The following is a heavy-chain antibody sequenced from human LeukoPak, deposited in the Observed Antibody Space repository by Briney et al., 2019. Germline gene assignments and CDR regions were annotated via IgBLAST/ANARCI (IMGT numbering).Heavy chain of an antibody. J-gene: IGHJ4*02. CDR3: ARDRGYSTFDY. D-gene: IGHD4-23*01. CDR1: AFTFSSYW. Sequence: PGGSLRLSCEASAFTFSSYWMSWVRQAPGKGLEWVANMKEDGGEINYGDSVKGRFTISRDNAKNLLFLQMNSLRVEDTAVYYCARDRGYSTFDYWGQGTLVTVSS. V-gene: IGHV3-7*01. CDR2: MKEDGGEI.